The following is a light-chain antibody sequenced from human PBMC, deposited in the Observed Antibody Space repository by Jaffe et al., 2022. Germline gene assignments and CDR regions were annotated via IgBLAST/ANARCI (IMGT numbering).Light chain of an antibody. J-gene: IGLJ2*01. CDR2: QDN. CDR3: QAWDSRIPYLL. Sequence: SYEVTQPPSVSVSPGQTASITCSGDKLGDKYVCWYQQKPGQSPVMIIYQDNKRPSGIPERFSGSNSGNTATLTISGTQAMDEADYYCQAWDSRIPYLLFGGGTKLTVL. V-gene: IGLV3-1*01. CDR1: KLGDKY.